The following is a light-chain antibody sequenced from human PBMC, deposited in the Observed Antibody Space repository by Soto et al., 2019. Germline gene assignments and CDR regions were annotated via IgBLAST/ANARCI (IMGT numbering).Light chain of an antibody. CDR2: RAS. CDR3: HQFGSSPLYT. V-gene: IGKV3-20*01. J-gene: IGKJ3*01. CDR1: QTISSSF. Sequence: EIVLTQSPGTLSLSPGERATLSCRASQTISSSFLAWYPQKPGQAPRLLIYRASRRAPGIPDRFSGSGSWTDFTLTISRLEPEDFAVYYCHQFGSSPLYTFGPGTKVEIK.